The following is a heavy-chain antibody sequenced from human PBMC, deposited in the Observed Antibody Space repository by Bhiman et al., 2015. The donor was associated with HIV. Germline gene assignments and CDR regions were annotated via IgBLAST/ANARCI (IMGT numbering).Heavy chain of an antibody. CDR3: ARDESHRRYALTVLDI. Sequence: EEQLVISGGGLVQPGGSLRLSCAASGFTFSIYWMTWVRQAPGKGLEWVANIKQDGSEKHYVDSVKGRFTISRDNAKNSVYLQMNSLRAEDTAVYYCARDESHRRYALTVLDIWAKGQWSPSLQ. CDR2: IKQDGSEK. D-gene: IGHD1-14*01. J-gene: IGHJ3*02. CDR1: GFTFSIYW. V-gene: IGHV3-7*05.